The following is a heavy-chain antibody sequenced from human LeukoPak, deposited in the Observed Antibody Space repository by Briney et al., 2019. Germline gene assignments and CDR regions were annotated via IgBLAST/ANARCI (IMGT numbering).Heavy chain of an antibody. D-gene: IGHD2-8*01. Sequence: PEGSLRLSCAASGFTFSSYTMNWVRQAPGKGLEWVSSISSSSSYISYADSVKGRFTISRDNAKNSLSLQMNSLRAEDTAVYYCAREGIVLMVYHFDYWGQGTLVTVSS. V-gene: IGHV3-21*01. CDR1: GFTFSSYT. J-gene: IGHJ4*02. CDR2: ISSSSSYI. CDR3: AREGIVLMVYHFDY.